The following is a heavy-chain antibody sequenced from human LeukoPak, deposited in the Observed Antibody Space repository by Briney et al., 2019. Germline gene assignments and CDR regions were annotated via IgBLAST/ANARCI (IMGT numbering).Heavy chain of an antibody. Sequence: SETLSLTCSVSGGSISNYYWSWIRRPPGKGLEWIGYIYYSGTTNYNPSLKSRVTISVDTSENQFSLKLSSVTAADTAVYYCARVSYYYGTGSHYNPTHFDYWGQGTLVTVSS. V-gene: IGHV4-59*01. CDR2: IYYSGTT. J-gene: IGHJ4*02. D-gene: IGHD3-10*01. CDR3: ARVSYYYGTGSHYNPTHFDY. CDR1: GGSISNYY.